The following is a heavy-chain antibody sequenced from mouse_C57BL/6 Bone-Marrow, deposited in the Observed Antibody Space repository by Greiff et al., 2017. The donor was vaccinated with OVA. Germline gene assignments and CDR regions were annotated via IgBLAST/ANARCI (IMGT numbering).Heavy chain of an antibody. Sequence: EVKLVESGGGLVQPGGSLKLSCAASGFTFSDYYMYWVRQTPEKRLEWVAYISNGGGSTYYPDTVKGRFTISRDNAKNTLYMQISRLKSEDTAMYYCARHGPYAMDYWGQGTSVTVSS. J-gene: IGHJ4*01. CDR1: GFTFSDYY. V-gene: IGHV5-12*01. CDR3: ARHGPYAMDY. CDR2: ISNGGGST.